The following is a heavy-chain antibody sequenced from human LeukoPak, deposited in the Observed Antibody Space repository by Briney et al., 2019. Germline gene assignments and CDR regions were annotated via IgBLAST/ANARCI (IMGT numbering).Heavy chain of an antibody. CDR2: ISWNGGSV. CDR3: AKDKNSASRSGSPKSGLYDF. J-gene: IGHJ4*02. CDR1: GFTFDNYA. V-gene: IGHV3-9*01. Sequence: GGSLRLSCAASGFTFDNYAMYWVRQAPGKGLEWVSGISWNGGSVSYADSVKGRFTISRDNARNSLYLQMNSLRAEDTALYYCAKDKNSASRSGSPKSGLYDFWGQGTLVTVSS. D-gene: IGHD3-10*01.